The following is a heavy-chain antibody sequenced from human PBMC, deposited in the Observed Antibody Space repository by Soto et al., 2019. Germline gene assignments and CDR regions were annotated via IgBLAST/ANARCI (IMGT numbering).Heavy chain of an antibody. J-gene: IGHJ6*04. CDR2: ISPIIGTA. V-gene: IGHV1-69*01. D-gene: IGHD2-8*01. CDR3: ARELKGPVSYYYYGLDV. CDR1: GGTFTSYG. Sequence: QVQLVQSGAEVKKPGSSVKVSCKASGGTFTSYGVTWVRQAPGQGLEGMGGISPIIGTAKYAQKFQGRVKITADGPTGTASMDMRSLGSEDPAGYYCARELKGPVSYYYYGLDVWGGGPTVTVST.